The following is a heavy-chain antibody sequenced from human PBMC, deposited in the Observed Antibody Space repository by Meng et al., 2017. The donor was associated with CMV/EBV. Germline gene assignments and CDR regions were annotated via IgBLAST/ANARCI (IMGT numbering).Heavy chain of an antibody. Sequence: GYYWSWIRQPPGKGLEWIGEINHSGSTNYNPSPKSRVTISVDTSKNQFSLKLSSVTAADTAVYYCARGPRYYDFWSGSAVGYGMDVWGQGTTVTVSS. V-gene: IGHV4-34*01. J-gene: IGHJ6*02. CDR1: GYY. D-gene: IGHD3-3*01. CDR3: ARGPRYYDFWSGSAVGYGMDV. CDR2: INHSGST.